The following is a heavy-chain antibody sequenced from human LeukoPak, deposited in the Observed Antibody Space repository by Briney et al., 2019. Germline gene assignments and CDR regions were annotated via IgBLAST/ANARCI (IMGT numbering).Heavy chain of an antibody. Sequence: PGRSLRLSCVASGLAFSSYSMHWVCQAPGKGLEWVGVISYDGSDEYYTDSVKGRFTISRDNSKNTVYLQMNSLRADDTAVYYCARDFTPEWFDIHWGQGTLVTVS. V-gene: IGHV3-30*04. CDR2: ISYDGSDE. D-gene: IGHD3-3*01. CDR1: GLAFSSYS. J-gene: IGHJ4*02. CDR3: ARDFTPEWFDIH.